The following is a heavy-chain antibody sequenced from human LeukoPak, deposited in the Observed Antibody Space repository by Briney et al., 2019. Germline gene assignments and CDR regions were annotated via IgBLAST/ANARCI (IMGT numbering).Heavy chain of an antibody. V-gene: IGHV4-59*08. CDR2: IYHSGYA. CDR1: GGSVSSNY. D-gene: IGHD4-17*01. CDR3: ARHNIASDGARLFDF. Sequence: SETLSLACSVSGGSVSSNYWAWLRQPPGKGPEWIGYIYHSGYAKYNPSFKSRVTMSVDTSKSQFSLQLTSVTAADTAVYYCARHNIASDGARLFDFWGRGTLVAVSS. J-gene: IGHJ4*02.